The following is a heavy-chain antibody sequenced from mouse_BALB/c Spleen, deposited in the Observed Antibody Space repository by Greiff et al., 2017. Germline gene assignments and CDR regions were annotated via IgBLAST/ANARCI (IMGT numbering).Heavy chain of an antibody. J-gene: IGHJ2*01. CDR1: GYAFSSYW. CDR2: IYPGDGDT. CDR3: AKEGQDGYYGY. D-gene: IGHD2-3*01. Sequence: QVQLQQSGAELVRPGSSVKISCKASGYAFSSYWMNWVKQRPGQGLEWIGQIYPGDGDTNYNGKFKGKATLTADKSSSTAYMQLSSLTSEDSAVYFCAKEGQDGYYGYWGQGTTLTVSS. V-gene: IGHV1-80*01.